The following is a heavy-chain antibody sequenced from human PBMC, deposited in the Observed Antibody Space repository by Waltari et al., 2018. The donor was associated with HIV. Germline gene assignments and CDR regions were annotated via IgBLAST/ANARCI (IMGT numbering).Heavy chain of an antibody. D-gene: IGHD1-26*01. CDR3: AKDSMGAIDVEDYFDF. CDR1: GFIFSNYA. Sequence: EVQRLESGGGLVQPGGSLRPSCSTSGFIFSNYAMSWVSQAPGKGLALVSTIGSMVETTYESGAVKGRFTTTGANAKDTLYLQMNSLRAEDTAVYYCAKDSMGAIDVEDYFDFWGQGTLVTVSS. J-gene: IGHJ4*02. CDR2: IGSMVETT. V-gene: IGHV3-23*01.